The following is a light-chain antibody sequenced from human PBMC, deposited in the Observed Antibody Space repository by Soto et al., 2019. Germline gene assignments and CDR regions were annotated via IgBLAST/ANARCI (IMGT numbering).Light chain of an antibody. J-gene: IGLJ2*01. CDR1: SSDVGGSKY. CDR2: AVS. Sequence: QSALTQPASVSGSPGQSITISCTGTSSDVGGSKYVSWYQQHPGKAPKLIIYAVSDRPSGVSNHFSGSKSGNTASLTISGLQAEDEADYYCSSYTSSSTVVFGGGTKVTVL. CDR3: SSYTSSSTVV. V-gene: IGLV2-14*03.